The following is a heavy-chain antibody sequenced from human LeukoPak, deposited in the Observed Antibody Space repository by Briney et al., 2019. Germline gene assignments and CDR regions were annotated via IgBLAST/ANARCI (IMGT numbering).Heavy chain of an antibody. CDR1: GYTFTGYY. V-gene: IGHV1-69*13. CDR3: ARERSGSNYYGMDV. CDR2: IIPLFGTS. D-gene: IGHD3-10*01. J-gene: IGHJ6*04. Sequence: GASVKVSCKASGYTFTGYYMHWVRQAPGQGLEWVGRIIPLFGTSRYGQKFQGRVTITADESTTTAYMDLISLTSDDTAVYYCARERSGSNYYGMDVWGKGTTVIVSS.